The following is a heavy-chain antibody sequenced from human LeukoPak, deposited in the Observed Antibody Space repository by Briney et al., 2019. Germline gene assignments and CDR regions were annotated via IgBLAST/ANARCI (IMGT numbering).Heavy chain of an antibody. CDR3: ARDHLPYSYGMDV. Sequence: GGSLRLSCAASGFTFSSYAMHWVRQAPGKGLEWVAVISYDGSNKYYADSVKGRFTISRDNSRNTVFLQMNSLRAEDTAVYYCARDHLPYSYGMDVWGQGTTVTVSS. J-gene: IGHJ6*02. CDR2: ISYDGSNK. V-gene: IGHV3-30*14. D-gene: IGHD2-21*01. CDR1: GFTFSSYA.